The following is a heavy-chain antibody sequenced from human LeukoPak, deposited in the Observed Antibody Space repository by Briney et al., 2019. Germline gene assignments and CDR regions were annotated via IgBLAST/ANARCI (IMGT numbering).Heavy chain of an antibody. V-gene: IGHV4-31*03. CDR3: ARGLRYFDSPDAFDI. CDR2: IYYSGST. D-gene: IGHD3-9*01. J-gene: IGHJ3*02. CDR1: GGSISSGGYY. Sequence: PSETLSLTCTVSGGSISSGGYYWSWIRQHPGKGLEWIGYIYYSGSTYYNPSLKSRVTISVDTSKNQFSLKLSSVTAADTAVYYCARGLRYFDSPDAFDIWGQGTMVTASS.